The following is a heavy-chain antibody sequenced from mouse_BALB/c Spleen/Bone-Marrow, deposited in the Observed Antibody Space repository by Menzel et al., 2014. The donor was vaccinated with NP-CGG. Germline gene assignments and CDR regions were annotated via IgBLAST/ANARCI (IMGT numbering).Heavy chain of an antibody. CDR1: GFTFSSYT. CDR2: ISNGGGST. D-gene: IGHD1-1*01. J-gene: IGHJ2*01. CDR3: ARHYYGSSYFDY. V-gene: IGHV5-12-2*01. Sequence: EAKVVESGGGLVQPGGSLKLSCAASGFTFSSYTMSWVRQTPEKRLEWVAYISNGGGSTYYPDTVKGRFTISRDNAKNTLYLQMSSLKSEDTAMYYCARHYYGSSYFDYWGQGTTLTVSS.